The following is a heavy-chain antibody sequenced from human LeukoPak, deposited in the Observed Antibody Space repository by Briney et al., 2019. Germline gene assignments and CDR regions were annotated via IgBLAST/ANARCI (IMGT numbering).Heavy chain of an antibody. V-gene: IGHV1-46*03. D-gene: IGHD6-13*01. J-gene: IGHJ4*02. CDR1: GYTFTSYY. CDR3: ASAAAGTADY. Sequence: ASVKVSCKASGYTFTSYYMHWVRQAPGQGLEWMGIINPSGGSTSCAQKFQGRVTMTRDTSTSTVYMELSSLRSEDTAVYYCASAAAGTADYWGQGTLVTVSS. CDR2: INPSGGST.